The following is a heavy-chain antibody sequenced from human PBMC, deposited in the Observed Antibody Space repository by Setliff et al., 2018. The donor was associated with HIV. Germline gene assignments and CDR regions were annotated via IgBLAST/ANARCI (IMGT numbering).Heavy chain of an antibody. J-gene: IGHJ3*02. V-gene: IGHV3-23*01. Sequence: LRLSCAASGFTFSSYAMSWVRQAPGKGLEWVSAISGSGGSTYYADSVKGRFTISRDNSKNTLYLQMNSLRAEDTAVYYCAKDFPYYYDSSGCAFDIWGQGTMVTVSS. CDR1: GFTFSSYA. D-gene: IGHD3-22*01. CDR2: ISGSGGST. CDR3: AKDFPYYYDSSGCAFDI.